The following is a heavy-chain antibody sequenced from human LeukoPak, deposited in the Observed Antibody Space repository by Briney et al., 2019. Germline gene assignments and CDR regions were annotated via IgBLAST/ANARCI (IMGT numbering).Heavy chain of an antibody. CDR3: ARPTGSNDYYYYYMDV. V-gene: IGHV1-69*06. CDR1: GGIFSSYA. CDR2: IIPIFGTA. D-gene: IGHD3-16*01. J-gene: IGHJ6*03. Sequence: GASVKVSCKASGGIFSSYAISGVRQARGRGRDWMGGIIPIFGTANYAQKFQGTVTITADKSTSTAYMELSSLRSEDTAVYYCARPTGSNDYYYYYMDVWGKGTTVTISS.